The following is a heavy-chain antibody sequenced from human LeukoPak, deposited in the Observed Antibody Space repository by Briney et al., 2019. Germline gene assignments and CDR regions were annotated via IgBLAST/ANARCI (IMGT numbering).Heavy chain of an antibody. Sequence: SETLSLTCTVSGGSISSYYWSWIRQPAGKGLEWIGRIYTSGSTNYNPSLKSRVTMSVDTSKNQFSLKLSSVTAADTAVYYCARDSGYSGYDFRYYYYGMDDWGQGTTVTVCS. J-gene: IGHJ6*02. D-gene: IGHD5-12*01. CDR3: ARDSGYSGYDFRYYYYGMDD. CDR2: IYTSGST. V-gene: IGHV4-4*07. CDR1: GGSISSYY.